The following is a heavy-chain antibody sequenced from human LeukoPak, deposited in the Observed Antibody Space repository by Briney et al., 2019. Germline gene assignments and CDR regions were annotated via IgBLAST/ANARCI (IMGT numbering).Heavy chain of an antibody. CDR1: GFTFSSYA. CDR2: ISGSGGST. Sequence: GGSLRLSCAASGFTFSSYAVSWVRQAPGKGLEWVSAISGSGGSTYYADSVKGRFTISRDNSKNTLYLQMNSLRAEDTAVYYCANSADYYDSSGFDYWGQGTLVTVSS. D-gene: IGHD3-22*01. V-gene: IGHV3-23*01. CDR3: ANSADYYDSSGFDY. J-gene: IGHJ4*02.